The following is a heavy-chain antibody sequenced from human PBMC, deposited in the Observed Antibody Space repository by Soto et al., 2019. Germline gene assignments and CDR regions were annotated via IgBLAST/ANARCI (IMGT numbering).Heavy chain of an antibody. Sequence: ASVKVSCKASGYTFTSYDINWVRQATGQGLEWMGWMSPNSGATGYAQKFQGRVTISKDTSKNQVVLTMTNMDPVDTATYYCARENIEATTIYYYYGMDVWGQGTTVTVSS. CDR1: GYTFTSYD. CDR2: MSPNSGAT. J-gene: IGHJ6*02. V-gene: IGHV1-8*01. CDR3: ARENIEATTIYYYYGMDV. D-gene: IGHD5-12*01.